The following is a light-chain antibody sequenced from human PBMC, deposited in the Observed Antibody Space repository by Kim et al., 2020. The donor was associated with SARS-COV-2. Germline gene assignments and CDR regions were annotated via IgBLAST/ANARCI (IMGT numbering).Light chain of an antibody. Sequence: VTISCTGSSSTIGAGYDVHWYQQLPGTAPKLLIYGTSNRPSGVPDRFSGSKSGTSASLAITGLQAEDEADYYCQSYDSSLSGSVVFGGGTQLTVL. CDR3: QSYDSSLSGSVV. V-gene: IGLV1-40*01. J-gene: IGLJ2*01. CDR2: GTS. CDR1: SSTIGAGYD.